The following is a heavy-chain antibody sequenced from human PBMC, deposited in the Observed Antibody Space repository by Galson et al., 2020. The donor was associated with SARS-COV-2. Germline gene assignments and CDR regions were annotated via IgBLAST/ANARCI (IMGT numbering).Heavy chain of an antibody. V-gene: IGHV1-18*01. J-gene: IGHJ4*02. CDR2: ISAYNGYT. D-gene: IGHD1-26*01. CDR3: AKDRRVGASDSFDT. CDR1: GYTFSIYG. Sequence: ATVKVSCTASGYTFSIYGINWVRQAPGQGLEWMGCISAYNGYTAYAPRFQGRVTMTTDTSTTTAYMELRCLRADSTAVYYCAKDRRVGASDSFDTGGQGPLVAVSS.